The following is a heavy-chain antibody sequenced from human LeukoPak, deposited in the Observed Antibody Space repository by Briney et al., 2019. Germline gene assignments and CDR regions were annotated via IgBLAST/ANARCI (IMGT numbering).Heavy chain of an antibody. CDR3: ARWVDSSGYYGYFDY. V-gene: IGHV1-2*02. CDR2: INTNSGGT. CDR1: GYTFTGYY. J-gene: IGHJ4*02. D-gene: IGHD3-22*01. Sequence: ATVTLSCTASGYTFTGYYMHWVRQAPGQGLEGMGWINTNSGGTNYAQKFQSRVTMTRDTSISTAYMELSRLRSADTAVYYWARWVDSSGYYGYFDYWGQGTLVTVSS.